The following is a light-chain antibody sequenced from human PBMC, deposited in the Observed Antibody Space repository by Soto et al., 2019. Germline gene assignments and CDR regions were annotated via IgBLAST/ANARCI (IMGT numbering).Light chain of an antibody. J-gene: IGKJ5*01. CDR3: QQYDTYPIT. CDR2: GAS. Sequence: DIQMTQTPSSLSASLGDRVTIXXRASQGISTWLAWYQQKPEKAPRPXISGASSLQSGVPSRFSGSGSGTDFTLTISSLQPEDFATYYCQQYDTYPITFGQGTRLEIK. V-gene: IGKV1D-16*01. CDR1: QGISTW.